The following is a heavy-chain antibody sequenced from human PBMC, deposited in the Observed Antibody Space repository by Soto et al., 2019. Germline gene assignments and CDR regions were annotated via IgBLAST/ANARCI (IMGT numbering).Heavy chain of an antibody. V-gene: IGHV3-30*18. D-gene: IGHD2-21*01. CDR3: AKEAYHPYYYYGMDV. Sequence: PGGSLRLSCAASGFTFGSYVMHWVRQAPGKGLEWVAVIPYDGSDKYYADSVKGRFTVSRDNSKNSLYLQMISLRAEDTAVYYCAKEAYHPYYYYGMDVWGQGTTVTVSS. CDR2: IPYDGSDK. J-gene: IGHJ6*01. CDR1: GFTFGSYV.